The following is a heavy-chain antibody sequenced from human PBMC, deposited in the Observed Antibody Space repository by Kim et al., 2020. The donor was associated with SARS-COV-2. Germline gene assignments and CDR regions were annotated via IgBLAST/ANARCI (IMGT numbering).Heavy chain of an antibody. CDR2: YI. CDR3: ARGQTTLFDY. V-gene: IGHV3-21*01. Sequence: YIYYADSVKGRFTISRDNAKNSLYLQMNSLRAEDTAVYYCARGQTTLFDYWGQGTLVTVSS. D-gene: IGHD4-17*01. J-gene: IGHJ4*02.